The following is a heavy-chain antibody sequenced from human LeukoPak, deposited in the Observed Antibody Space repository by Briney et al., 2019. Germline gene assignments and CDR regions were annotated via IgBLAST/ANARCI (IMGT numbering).Heavy chain of an antibody. Sequence: PGGSLRLSCTASGFTFRKYWLHWVPQAPGKGLVWVSRINPDDGSTSYADSVKGRFTISRDSAKSKLYLQMNSLRAEDTAVYYCARWSGYSYGWYYFDYWGQGTLVTVSS. J-gene: IGHJ4*02. V-gene: IGHV3-74*01. CDR2: INPDDGST. CDR3: ARWSGYSYGWYYFDY. CDR1: GFTFRKYW. D-gene: IGHD5-18*01.